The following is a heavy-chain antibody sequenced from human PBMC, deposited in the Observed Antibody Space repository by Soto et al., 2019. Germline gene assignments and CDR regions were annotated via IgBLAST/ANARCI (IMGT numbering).Heavy chain of an antibody. D-gene: IGHD6-13*01. V-gene: IGHV1-18*01. Sequence: ASVKVSCKASGYTFASYGISWVRQAPGQGLEWMGWISAYNGNTNYAQKLQGRVTMTTDTSTGTAYMELRSLRSDDTAVYYCARTIAAYYGMDVWGQGTTVTVSS. CDR3: ARTIAAYYGMDV. J-gene: IGHJ6*02. CDR1: GYTFASYG. CDR2: ISAYNGNT.